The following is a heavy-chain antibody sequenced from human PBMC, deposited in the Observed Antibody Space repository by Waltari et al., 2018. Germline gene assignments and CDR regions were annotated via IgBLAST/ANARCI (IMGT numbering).Heavy chain of an antibody. J-gene: IGHJ4*02. CDR1: GFTFSNYA. Sequence: EVQLLESGGGLVQSGGSLRLSCAASGFTFSNYAMRWVRQGPGKGLEWVSGMSGSGDRTYDADSVKGRFAISRDNSKNTLYLQMNSLRAEDTGVYYCAKDMGNIVVVISATFFDYWGQGTLVTVSS. CDR3: AKDMGNIVVVISATFFDY. CDR2: MSGSGDRT. V-gene: IGHV3-23*01. D-gene: IGHD2-15*01.